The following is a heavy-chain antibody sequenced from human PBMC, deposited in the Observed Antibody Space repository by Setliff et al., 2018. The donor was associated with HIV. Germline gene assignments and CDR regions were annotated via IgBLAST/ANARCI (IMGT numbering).Heavy chain of an antibody. V-gene: IGHV4-61*08. Sequence: NPSETLSLTCSVSGASITRGGDSWSWIRQHPGKGLEWIGYIHDSGRTNHNPSLKSRVTMSVDKSKNQFSLRLSSVTAADTAVYYCARGEDWFDPWGQGTLVTVSS. CDR2: IHDSGRT. CDR3: ARGEDWFDP. CDR1: GASITRGGDS. J-gene: IGHJ5*02.